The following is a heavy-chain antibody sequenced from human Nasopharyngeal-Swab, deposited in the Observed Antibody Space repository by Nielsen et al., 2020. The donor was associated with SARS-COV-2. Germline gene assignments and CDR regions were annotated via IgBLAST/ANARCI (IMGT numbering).Heavy chain of an antibody. CDR2: ISYTGST. J-gene: IGHJ4*02. Sequence: SETLSLTCTVTGGSISNYYWSWIRRSPGKGLEWIGYISYTGSTNYNPSLKGRVTISVDTSKNQFSLKLSSVTAADTAVYYCARGYGSGSSVYFDYWGQGTLVTVSS. CDR1: GGSISNYY. D-gene: IGHD3-10*01. V-gene: IGHV4-59*01. CDR3: ARGYGSGSSVYFDY.